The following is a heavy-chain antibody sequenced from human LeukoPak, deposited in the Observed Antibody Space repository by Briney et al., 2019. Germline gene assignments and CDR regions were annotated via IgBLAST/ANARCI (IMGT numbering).Heavy chain of an antibody. CDR3: ARDHGDEIRINWFDP. CDR2: IYTSGST. J-gene: IGHJ5*02. CDR1: GGSISSYY. D-gene: IGHD2-15*01. Sequence: SETLSLTCTVSGGSISSYYWSWIRQPAGKGLEWIGRIYTSGSTNYNPSLKSRVTISVDKSKNQFPLKLSSVTAADTAVYYCARDHGDEIRINWFDPWGQGTLVTVSS. V-gene: IGHV4-4*07.